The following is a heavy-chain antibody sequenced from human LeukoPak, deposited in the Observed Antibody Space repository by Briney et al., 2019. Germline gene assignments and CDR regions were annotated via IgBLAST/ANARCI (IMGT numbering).Heavy chain of an antibody. CDR2: ISYDGSNK. CDR1: GFTFSSYG. V-gene: IGHV3-30*18. J-gene: IGHJ4*02. D-gene: IGHD3-22*01. CDR3: AKGRVVVVITTYFDY. Sequence: HPGRSLRLSCAASGFTFSSYGMHWVRQAPGKGLEWVAVISYDGSNKYYADSVKGRFTISRDNSKNTLCLQMNSLRAEDTAVYYCAKGRVVVVITTYFDYWGQGTLVTVSS.